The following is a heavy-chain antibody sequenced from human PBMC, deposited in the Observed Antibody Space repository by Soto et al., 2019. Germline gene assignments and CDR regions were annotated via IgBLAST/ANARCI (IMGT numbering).Heavy chain of an antibody. Sequence: QVQLQESGPGLVKPSGTLSLTCAVSGGSISSSNWWSWFRQPPGKGLEWIGEIYHIWSTTYNPSLTTRVTRSVDNSKNQFSLKLISVTAADTAVYYCERVCTTVNHWSDPWGQGTLVTVSS. V-gene: IGHV4-4*02. D-gene: IGHD4-17*01. CDR3: ERVCTTVNHWSDP. CDR1: GGSISSSNW. CDR2: IYHIWST. J-gene: IGHJ5*02.